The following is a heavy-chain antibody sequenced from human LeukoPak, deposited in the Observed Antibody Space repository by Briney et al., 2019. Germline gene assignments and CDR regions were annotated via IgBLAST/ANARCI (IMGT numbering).Heavy chain of an antibody. Sequence: GGSLRLSCAASGFTFSNYAMSWVRQPPGKGLEWVSAITGSGGSTDYGDSVKGRLTISRDNSKNTLYLQMNSLRAEDTAVYYCAKYGSASYYFDYWGQGTQVTVSS. CDR1: GFTFSNYA. CDR2: ITGSGGST. CDR3: AKYGSASYYFDY. D-gene: IGHD6-19*01. V-gene: IGHV3-23*01. J-gene: IGHJ4*02.